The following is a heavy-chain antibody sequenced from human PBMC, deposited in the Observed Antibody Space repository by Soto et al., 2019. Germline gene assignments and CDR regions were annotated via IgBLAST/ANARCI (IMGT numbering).Heavy chain of an antibody. CDR2: IYYIGST. CDR3: ARAPPYYDFWSGYSGNWHDP. J-gene: IGHJ5*02. CDR1: GGSISSGGNY. D-gene: IGHD3-3*01. Sequence: TCSRSFTVSGGSISSGGNYWSWIRQHPGKGLEWIGYIYYIGSTYYNPSLKSRVTISVDTSKNQVSLKLSSVTAADTAVYYCARAPPYYDFWSGYSGNWHDPWAQGTLDTVSS. V-gene: IGHV4-31*03.